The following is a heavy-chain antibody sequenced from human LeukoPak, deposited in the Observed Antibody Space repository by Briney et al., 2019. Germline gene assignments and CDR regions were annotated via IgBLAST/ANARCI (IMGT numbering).Heavy chain of an antibody. CDR3: ATANSGYDYNDY. CDR1: GYTFTSYG. V-gene: IGHV1-24*01. D-gene: IGHD5-12*01. CDR2: FDPEDGET. Sequence: ASVKVSCKASGYTFTSYGISWVRQAPGQGLEWMGGFDPEDGETIYAQKFQGRVTMTEDTSTDTAYMELSSLRSEDTAVYYCATANSGYDYNDYWGQGTLVTVSS. J-gene: IGHJ4*02.